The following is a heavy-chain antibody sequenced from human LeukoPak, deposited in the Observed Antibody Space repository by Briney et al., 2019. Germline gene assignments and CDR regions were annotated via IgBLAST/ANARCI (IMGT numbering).Heavy chain of an antibody. J-gene: IGHJ3*02. V-gene: IGHV3-23*01. D-gene: IGHD3-10*01. CDR2: ISGTGGTT. CDR3: AKFGLAGSGRFHDAFDI. Sequence: PGGSLRLSCVGSGFTFSSCAMIWVRQTPGKGLEWVSVISGTGGTTYDADSVKGRSTISRDNSKNTLYLQMNSLRAEDTAVYYCAKFGLAGSGRFHDAFDIWGQGTMVTVSS. CDR1: GFTFSSCA.